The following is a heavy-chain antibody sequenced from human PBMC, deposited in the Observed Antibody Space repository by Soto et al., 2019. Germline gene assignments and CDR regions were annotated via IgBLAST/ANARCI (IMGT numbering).Heavy chain of an antibody. CDR2: IHYCGST. V-gene: IGHV4-39*01. CDR1: GGSISSGTYS. J-gene: IGHJ4*02. CDR3: ARLTTGYYFIDF. Sequence: QLQLQGSGPGLVKPSETLSLSCTVSGGSISSGTYSWGWIRQPPRRGLEWIATIHYCGSTYYNPSLESRDPISVNASKCQFSLKMWYVPAADTAVYYCARLTTGYYFIDFWGQGTLVTVSS. D-gene: IGHD3-22*01.